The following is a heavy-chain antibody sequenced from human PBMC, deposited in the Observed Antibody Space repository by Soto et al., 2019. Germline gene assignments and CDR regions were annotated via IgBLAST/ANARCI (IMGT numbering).Heavy chain of an antibody. D-gene: IGHD2-21*01. V-gene: IGHV3-48*02. J-gene: IGHJ4*02. CDR3: ARAYYRAFDY. CDR1: GFTFTSYT. CDR2: ISSGSSAI. Sequence: EVQLVETGGGLVQPGGSLRLSCAASGFTFTSYTMNWVRQAPGKGLEWVSYISSGSSAIYYADSVEGRFTISRDNAKNSLYLQMTSLRDEDTAVYYCARAYYRAFDYWGLGTLVTVSS.